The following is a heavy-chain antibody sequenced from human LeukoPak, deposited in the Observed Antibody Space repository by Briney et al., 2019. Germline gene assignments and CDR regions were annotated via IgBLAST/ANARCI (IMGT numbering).Heavy chain of an antibody. CDR2: ISWNSGSI. Sequence: PGGSLRLSCAASGFTFDDYAMHWVRQAPGKGLEWVSGISWNSGSIGYADSVKGRFTISRDNAKNSLYLRMNSLRAEDTALYYCAKDLTGDYYFDYWGQETLVTVSS. CDR1: GFTFDDYA. D-gene: IGHD7-27*01. J-gene: IGHJ4*02. V-gene: IGHV3-9*01. CDR3: AKDLTGDYYFDY.